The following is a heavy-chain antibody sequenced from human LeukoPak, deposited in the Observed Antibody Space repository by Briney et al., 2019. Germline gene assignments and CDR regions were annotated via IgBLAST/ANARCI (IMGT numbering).Heavy chain of an antibody. Sequence: GSLRLSCAASGFTFSSYWMSWIRQPPGKGLEWIGYIYYSGSTNYNPSLKSRVTISVDTSRNQFSLKLSSVTAADTAVYYCARDGYYRGYFDYWGQGTLVTVSS. J-gene: IGHJ4*02. V-gene: IGHV4-59*01. CDR2: IYYSGST. D-gene: IGHD3-22*01. CDR1: GFTFSSYW. CDR3: ARDGYYRGYFDY.